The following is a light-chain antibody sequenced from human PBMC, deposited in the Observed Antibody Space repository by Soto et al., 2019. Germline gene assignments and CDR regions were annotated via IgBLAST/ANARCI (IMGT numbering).Light chain of an antibody. CDR1: QSVSSH. V-gene: IGKV3-11*01. CDR2: DAS. Sequence: ETVLTQSPATLSLSPGERVTLSCRASQSVSSHLAWYQQKPGQAPRLLIYDASNRAAGVPGRFSGSGSETGFTLSISGLEPEDFAVYYCQQRSNWPLTFGGGTKVEIK. J-gene: IGKJ4*01. CDR3: QQRSNWPLT.